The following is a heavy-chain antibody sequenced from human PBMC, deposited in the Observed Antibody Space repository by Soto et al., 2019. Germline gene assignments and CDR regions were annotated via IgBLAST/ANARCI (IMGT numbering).Heavy chain of an antibody. Sequence: QVQLQESGPGLVKPSQTLSLTCTVSGGSISSGGYYWSWIRQHPGKGLEWIGYIYYSGSTYYNPSLKSRVTISVDTSKNQFSLKLSSVTAADTTVYYCARASVAVKDRWFDPWGQGTLVTVSS. CDR3: ARASVAVKDRWFDP. V-gene: IGHV4-31*03. D-gene: IGHD6-19*01. CDR2: IYYSGST. J-gene: IGHJ5*02. CDR1: GGSISSGGYY.